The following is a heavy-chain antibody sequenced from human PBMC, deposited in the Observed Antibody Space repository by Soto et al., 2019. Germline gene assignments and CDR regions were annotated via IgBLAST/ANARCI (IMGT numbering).Heavy chain of an antibody. CDR3: ARGGAEDNYFDP. CDR1: GGSISYGGYY. J-gene: IGHJ5*02. V-gene: IGHV4-31*03. CDR2: IFHSGSI. Sequence: QVQLQESGPGLVKPSQTLSLTCTVSGGSISYGGYYWSWIRQHPGKGLEWIGHIFHSGSIHFNPSLTGRLXXXAXXSKNQISLNLRSVIAADTAVYFCARGGAEDNYFDPWGQGTLVTVSS.